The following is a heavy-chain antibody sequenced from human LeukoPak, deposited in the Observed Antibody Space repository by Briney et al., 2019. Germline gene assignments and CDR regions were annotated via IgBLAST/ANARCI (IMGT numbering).Heavy chain of an antibody. Sequence: ASVKVSCKVSEYTLTELSMHWVRQAPGKGLEWMGGFDPEDGETIYAQKFQGRVTMTEDTSTDTAYMELSSLRSEDTAVYYCATLSYCSGGSCYINWFDPWGQGTLVTVSS. CDR2: FDPEDGET. CDR1: EYTLTELS. V-gene: IGHV1-24*01. CDR3: ATLSYCSGGSCYINWFDP. D-gene: IGHD2-15*01. J-gene: IGHJ5*02.